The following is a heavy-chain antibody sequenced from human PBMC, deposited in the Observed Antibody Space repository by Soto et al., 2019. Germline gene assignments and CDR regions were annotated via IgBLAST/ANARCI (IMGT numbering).Heavy chain of an antibody. J-gene: IGHJ6*02. V-gene: IGHV3-23*01. CDR3: AIYQQPYFGMDV. CDR2: ITVSGGST. CDR1: GFTFSSYA. Sequence: EVQLLESGGGLVQPGGSLRLSCAASGFTFSSYAMTWVREAPGKGLEWVSAITVSGGSTFYADSVKGRFTISRDNSKNTLYLQMNSLRAEDTAVYYCAIYQQPYFGMDVWGQGTTVTVSS. D-gene: IGHD6-13*01.